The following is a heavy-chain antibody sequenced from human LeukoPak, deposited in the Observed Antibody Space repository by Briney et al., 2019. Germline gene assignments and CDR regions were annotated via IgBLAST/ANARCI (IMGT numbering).Heavy chain of an antibody. CDR3: ARRMYYYDSSGYGGYWLDP. CDR1: GGSISSYY. V-gene: IGHV4-59*08. J-gene: IGHJ5*02. CDR2: IYYSGST. Sequence: SETLSLTCTVSGGSISSYYWSWVRQPPGKGLEWIGYIYYSGSTNYNPSLKSRVTISVDTSKNQFSLKLSSVTAADTAVYYCARRMYYYDSSGYGGYWLDPWGQGTLVTVSS. D-gene: IGHD3-22*01.